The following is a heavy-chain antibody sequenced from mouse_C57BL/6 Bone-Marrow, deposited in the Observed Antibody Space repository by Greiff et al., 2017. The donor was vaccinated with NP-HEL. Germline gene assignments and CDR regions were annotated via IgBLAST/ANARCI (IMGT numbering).Heavy chain of an antibody. Sequence: VKVVESGAELARPGASVKLSCKASGYTFTSYGISWVKQRTGQGLEWIGEIYPRSGNTYYNEKFKGKATLTADKSSSTAYMELRSLTSEDSAVYFCANLPGYWYFDVWGTGTTVTVSS. J-gene: IGHJ1*03. CDR1: GYTFTSYG. CDR3: ANLPGYWYFDV. V-gene: IGHV1-81*01. CDR2: IYPRSGNT.